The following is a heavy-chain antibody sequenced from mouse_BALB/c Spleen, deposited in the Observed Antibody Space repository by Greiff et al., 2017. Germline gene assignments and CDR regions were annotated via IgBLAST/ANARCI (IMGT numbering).Heavy chain of an antibody. Sequence: QVQLQQSGAELVKPGASVKLSCKASGYTFTSYYMYWVKQRPGQGLEWIGEINPSNGGTNFNEKFKSKATLTVDKSSSTAYMQLSSLTSEDSAVYYCTRSGNRVAWLAYWGQGTLVTVAA. D-gene: IGHD2-1*01. CDR3: TRSGNRVAWLAY. CDR1: GYTFTSYY. CDR2: INPSNGGT. V-gene: IGHV1S81*02. J-gene: IGHJ3*01.